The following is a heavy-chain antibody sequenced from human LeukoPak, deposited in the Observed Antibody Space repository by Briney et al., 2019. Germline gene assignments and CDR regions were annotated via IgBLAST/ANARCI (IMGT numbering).Heavy chain of an antibody. J-gene: IGHJ4*02. V-gene: IGHV1-69*13. D-gene: IGHD2-2*01. Sequence: SVKVSCKASGGTFSSYAIRWVRQAPGQGVEWMGGIIPIFGTANYAQKFQGRVTITSDESTSTAYMELSSLRSEDTAVYYCARHRVPAAITTPFDYWGQGTLVTVSS. CDR1: GGTFSSYA. CDR2: IIPIFGTA. CDR3: ARHRVPAAITTPFDY.